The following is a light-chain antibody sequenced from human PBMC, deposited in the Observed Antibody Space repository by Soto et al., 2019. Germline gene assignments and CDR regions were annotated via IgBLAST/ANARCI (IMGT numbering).Light chain of an antibody. CDR2: AAS. Sequence: EIVLTQSPDTLSLSPGEGAILSCRASQNVGSSYLAWYQQKTGQSPRLLIYAASTRAAGIPDRFTGGGSGTNFNLTISRLEPEDFAVYYCKQHGSSPITFGQGTRLEIK. J-gene: IGKJ5*01. V-gene: IGKV3-20*01. CDR3: KQHGSSPIT. CDR1: QNVGSSY.